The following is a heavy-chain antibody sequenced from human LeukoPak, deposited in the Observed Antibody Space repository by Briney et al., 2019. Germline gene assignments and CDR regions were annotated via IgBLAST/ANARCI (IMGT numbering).Heavy chain of an antibody. CDR3: AKARRLLEEIDY. J-gene: IGHJ4*02. V-gene: IGHV3-30*02. CDR2: IRYDGSNK. D-gene: IGHD6-25*01. Sequence: LPGGSLRLSCAASGFTFSSYGMHWVRQAPGKGLEWVAFIRYDGSNKYYADSVKGRFTISRDNSKNTLYLQMNSLRAEDTAVYYCAKARRLLEEIDYWGQGTLVTVSS. CDR1: GFTFSSYG.